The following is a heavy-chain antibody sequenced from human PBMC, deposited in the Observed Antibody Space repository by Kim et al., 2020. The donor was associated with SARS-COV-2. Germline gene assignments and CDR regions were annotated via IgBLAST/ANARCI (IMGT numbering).Heavy chain of an antibody. CDR2: ISGSGGST. CDR1: GFTFSSYA. D-gene: IGHD2-15*01. V-gene: IGHV3-23*01. J-gene: IGHJ4*02. Sequence: GGSLRLSCAASGFTFSSYAMSWVRQAPGKGLEWVSAISGSGGSTYYADSVKGRFTISRDNSKNTLYLQMNSLRAEDTAVYYCAKDPRLNIPVEPYCSGGSCYNPGKPFDYWGQGTLVTVSS. CDR3: AKDPRLNIPVEPYCSGGSCYNPGKPFDY.